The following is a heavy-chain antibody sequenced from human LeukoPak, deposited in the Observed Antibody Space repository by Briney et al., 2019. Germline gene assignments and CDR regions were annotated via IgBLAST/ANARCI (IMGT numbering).Heavy chain of an antibody. CDR1: GGSISSYY. V-gene: IGHV4-59*08. CDR2: IYYSGST. Sequence: SETLSLTCTVSGGSISSYYWSWIRQPPGKGLEWIGYIYYSGSTNCNPSLKSRVTISVDTSKNQFSLKLSSVTAADTAVYYCARRYGSGSYYHYYYGMDVWGQGTTVTVSS. D-gene: IGHD3-10*01. J-gene: IGHJ6*02. CDR3: ARRYGSGSYYHYYYGMDV.